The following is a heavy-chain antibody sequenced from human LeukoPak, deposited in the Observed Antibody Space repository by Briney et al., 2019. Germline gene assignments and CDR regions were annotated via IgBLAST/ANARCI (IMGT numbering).Heavy chain of an antibody. J-gene: IGHJ5*02. CDR3: ARGGLRRCSSTSCYPSWLDP. Sequence: PSETLSLTCAVYGGSFSGYYWSWIRQAPGKGLEWIGEINHRGSTNYNPSLKSRVTISVDTSKNKFSLKLSSVTAADTAVYYCARGGLRRCSSTSCYPSWLDPWGQGTLVTVSS. V-gene: IGHV4-34*01. CDR2: INHRGST. D-gene: IGHD2-2*01. CDR1: GGSFSGYY.